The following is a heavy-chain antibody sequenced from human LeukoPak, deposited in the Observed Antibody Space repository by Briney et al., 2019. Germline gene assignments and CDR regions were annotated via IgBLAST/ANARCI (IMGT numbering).Heavy chain of an antibody. V-gene: IGHV4-59*01. D-gene: IGHD3-16*02. J-gene: IGHJ4*02. CDR2: ISYSGST. CDR1: GGSISSYY. CDR3: ARYIWGSYPTFEDY. Sequence: SETLSLTCTVSGGSISSYYWSWIRQPPGKGLEWIGYISYSGSTNYNPSLKSRVTISVDTSENQLSLKLNSVTAADTAVYYCARYIWGSYPTFEDYWGQGSLVTVSS.